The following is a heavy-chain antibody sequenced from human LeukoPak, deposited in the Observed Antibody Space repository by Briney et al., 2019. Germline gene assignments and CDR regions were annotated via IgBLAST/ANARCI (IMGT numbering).Heavy chain of an antibody. V-gene: IGHV3-7*01. J-gene: IGHJ6*02. CDR3: ARSHGMDV. CDR1: GFTFGGNW. Sequence: GGSLRLSCAASGFTFGGNWMSWVRQAPGKGREWVANIKQDESEKYYVDSVKGRFTISRDNAKNSLYLQMNSLRAEDTAVYYCARSHGMDVWGQGTTVTVSS. CDR2: IKQDESEK.